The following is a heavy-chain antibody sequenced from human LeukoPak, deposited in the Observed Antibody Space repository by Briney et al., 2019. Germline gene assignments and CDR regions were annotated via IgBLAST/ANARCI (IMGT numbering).Heavy chain of an antibody. Sequence: GASGKLSCTASVYSFTGYDMHWVRQAPGQGLGWMGGINPNSGGTNFAQKFQGRVTMTRDTSISTAYMELRRLRSDDTAVYYCARGSPYVSGRYYWPWGEGTLVTVSS. CDR1: VYSFTGYD. J-gene: IGHJ4*02. CDR2: INPNSGGT. D-gene: IGHD3-16*01. CDR3: ARGSPYVSGRYYWP. V-gene: IGHV1-2*02.